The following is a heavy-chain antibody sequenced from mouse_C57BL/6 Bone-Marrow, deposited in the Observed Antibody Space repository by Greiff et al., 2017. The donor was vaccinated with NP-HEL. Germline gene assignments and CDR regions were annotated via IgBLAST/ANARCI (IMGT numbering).Heavy chain of an antibody. CDR1: GYTFTSYG. CDR2: IYPRSGNT. V-gene: IGHV1-81*01. Sequence: QVQLKQSGAELARPGASVKLSCKASGYTFTSYGISWVKQRTGQGLEWIGEIYPRSGNTYYNEKFKGKATLTADKSSSTAYMELRSLTSEDAAVYVCARRDYSNDYYAMDYWGQGTSVTVSS. D-gene: IGHD2-5*01. CDR3: ARRDYSNDYYAMDY. J-gene: IGHJ4*01.